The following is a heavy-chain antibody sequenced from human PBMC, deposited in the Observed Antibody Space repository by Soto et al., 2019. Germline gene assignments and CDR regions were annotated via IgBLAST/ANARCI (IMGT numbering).Heavy chain of an antibody. J-gene: IGHJ3*02. D-gene: IGHD3-3*01. V-gene: IGHV1-18*04. CDR3: ASERESYDFWSGYTRARGAFDI. CDR1: GYTFTSYG. Sequence: GASVKVSCKASGYTFTSYGISWVRQAPGQGLEWMGWISAYNGNTNYAQKLQGRVTMTTDTSTSTAYMELRSLRSDDTAVYYCASERESYDFWSGYTRARGAFDIWGQGTMVTVSS. CDR2: ISAYNGNT.